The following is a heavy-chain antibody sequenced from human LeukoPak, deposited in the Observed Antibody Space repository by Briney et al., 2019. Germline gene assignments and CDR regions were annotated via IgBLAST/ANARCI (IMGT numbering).Heavy chain of an antibody. CDR3: ARSSFDTYYYDSSGYYAEYFQH. V-gene: IGHV1-18*01. Sequence: ASVKVSCKASGYTFTSYGISWVRQAPGQGLEWMGWTSAYNGNTNYAQKLQGRVTMTTDTSTSTAYMELRSLRSDDTAVYYCARSSFDTYYYDSSGYYAEYFQHWGQGTLVTVSS. J-gene: IGHJ1*01. CDR2: TSAYNGNT. D-gene: IGHD3-22*01. CDR1: GYTFTSYG.